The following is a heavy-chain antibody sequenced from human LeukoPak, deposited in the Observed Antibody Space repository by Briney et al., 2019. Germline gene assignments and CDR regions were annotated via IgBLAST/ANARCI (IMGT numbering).Heavy chain of an antibody. CDR3: ARDVGGSLDY. CDR1: GFTFSTYW. CDR2: IKGDESAR. V-gene: IGHV3-7*01. Sequence: GGSLRLSCAASGFTFSTYWMAWVRQAPGKGLEWVDNIKGDESARHQADSVKGRFTTSRDNAQNSVYLQMSSLRGEDTAVYYCARDVGGSLDYWGQGTLVTVSS. J-gene: IGHJ4*02. D-gene: IGHD1-26*01.